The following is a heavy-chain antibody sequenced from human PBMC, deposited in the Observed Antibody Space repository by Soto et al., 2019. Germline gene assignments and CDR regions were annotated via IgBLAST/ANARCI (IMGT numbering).Heavy chain of an antibody. J-gene: IGHJ6*02. CDR3: AKARPSSGCCGGDCYSGYYYYGMDV. V-gene: IGHV3-23*01. CDR1: GFTFSSYA. CDR2: ISGSGGST. D-gene: IGHD2-21*02. Sequence: EVQLLESGGGLVQPGGSLRLSCAASGFTFSSYAMSWVRQAPRKGLEWVSAISGSGGSTYYADSVKGRFTISRDNSKNTLYLQMNSLRAEDTAVYYCAKARPSSGCCGGDCYSGYYYYGMDVWGQGTTVTVSS.